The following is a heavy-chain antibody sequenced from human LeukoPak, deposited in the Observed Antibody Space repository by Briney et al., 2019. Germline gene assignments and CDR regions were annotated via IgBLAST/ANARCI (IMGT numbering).Heavy chain of an antibody. D-gene: IGHD3-3*01. CDR3: ARTRATIFGVVINVNWFDP. CDR1: GYTFTSYD. Sequence: ASVKVSRKASGYTFTSYDINWVRQATGQGLEWMGWMNPNSGNTGYAQKFQGRVTMTRNTSISTAYMELSSLRSEDTAVYYCARTRATIFGVVINVNWFDPWGQGTLVTVSS. J-gene: IGHJ5*02. CDR2: MNPNSGNT. V-gene: IGHV1-8*01.